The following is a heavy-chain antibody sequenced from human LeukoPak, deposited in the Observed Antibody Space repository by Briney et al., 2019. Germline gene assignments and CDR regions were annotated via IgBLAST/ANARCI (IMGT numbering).Heavy chain of an antibody. Sequence: SETLSLTCTVSGGSISSSSYYWGWIRQPPGKGLEWIGSIYYSGSTYYNPSLKSRVTISVDTSKNQFSLKLSSVTAADTAVCYCARHVGDYYDSSGYYYEKYYFDYWGQGTLVTVSS. CDR2: IYYSGST. CDR3: ARHVGDYYDSSGYYYEKYYFDY. CDR1: GGSISSSSYY. V-gene: IGHV4-39*01. D-gene: IGHD3-22*01. J-gene: IGHJ4*02.